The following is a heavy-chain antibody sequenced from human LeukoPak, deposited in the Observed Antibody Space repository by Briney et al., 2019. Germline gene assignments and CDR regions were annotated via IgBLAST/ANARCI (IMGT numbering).Heavy chain of an antibody. CDR2: IYPDDPDT. CDR3: ARLAYCSNDVCYSNYYYSMDV. J-gene: IGHJ6*03. V-gene: IGHV5-51*01. CDR1: GYTFSSYW. D-gene: IGHD2-8*01. Sequence: GESLKISCKGSGYTFSSYWIVWVRQMPGKGLEWMGIIYPDDPDTRYSPSFQGQVTISADKSISTAYLQWSSLKASDTAMYYCARLAYCSNDVCYSNYYYSMDVWGKGTTVTVSS.